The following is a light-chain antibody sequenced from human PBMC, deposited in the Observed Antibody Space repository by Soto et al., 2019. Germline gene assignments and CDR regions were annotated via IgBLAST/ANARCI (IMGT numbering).Light chain of an antibody. CDR2: AAS. V-gene: IGKV1-39*01. CDR3: QQSYGFHYT. CDR1: QSISSY. J-gene: IGKJ2*01. Sequence: DIQMTQSPSSLSASVGDRVTITCRASQSISSYLNWYQQKPGKAPKLLVYAASSLQSGVPSRFSGSGSGTDFTLTISSLQYEDFATYYCQQSYGFHYTFGQGTKLEIK.